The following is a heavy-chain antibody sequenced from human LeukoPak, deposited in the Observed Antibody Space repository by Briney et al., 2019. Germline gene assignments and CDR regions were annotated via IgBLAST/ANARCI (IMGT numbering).Heavy chain of an antibody. D-gene: IGHD5-12*01. V-gene: IGHV3-66*01. CDR2: IYSGGNT. CDR3: ARALYSGHADLFDS. J-gene: IGHJ4*02. CDR1: GFTVSGTY. Sequence: GGSLRLSCAVSGFTVSGTYMSWDREAPGKGLEWVSVIYSGGNTYYSDSVKGRFAISRDTSKNTLYLQMNSLRAEDTAVYYCARALYSGHADLFDSWGQGTLVTVSS.